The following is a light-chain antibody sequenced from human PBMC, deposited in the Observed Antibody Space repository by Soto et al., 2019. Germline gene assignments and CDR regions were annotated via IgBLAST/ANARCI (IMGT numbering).Light chain of an antibody. CDR3: SSYTSSSTLDV. Sequence: SVLTQPASVSGSPGQSITISCTGTSSDVGGYNYVSWYQQHPGKATKLMIYDVSNRPSGVSNRFSGSKSGNTASLTISGLQAEDEADYYCSSYTSSSTLDVFGTGTKVTVL. CDR1: SSDVGGYNY. V-gene: IGLV2-14*01. J-gene: IGLJ1*01. CDR2: DVS.